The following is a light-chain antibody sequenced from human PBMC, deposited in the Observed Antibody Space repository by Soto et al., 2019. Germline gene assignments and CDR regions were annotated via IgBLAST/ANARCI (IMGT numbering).Light chain of an antibody. CDR2: DAS. V-gene: IGKV1-33*01. CDR1: QDIINY. J-gene: IGKJ1*01. Sequence: DIQMTQSPSSLSASVGDRVTITCQASQDIINYLNWYQQKPGKAPKLLIFDASNLETGVPSRFSGSGSGTDFTFTISSLQPEDIATYYCLQDINYPWTFGQGTKVDIK. CDR3: LQDINYPWT.